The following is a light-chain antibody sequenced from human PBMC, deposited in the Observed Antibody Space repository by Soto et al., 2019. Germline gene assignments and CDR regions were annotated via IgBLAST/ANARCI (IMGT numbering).Light chain of an antibody. J-gene: IGKJ2*01. CDR3: QQYGSSYT. CDR1: QSVNSNY. V-gene: IGKV3-20*01. CDR2: GAS. Sequence: DIVLTQSPGTLSLSPGERATLSCRASQSVNSNYLAWYQHKPGQAPRLLIYGASSRATGLPDRFSASGSGTDFTLTISRLEPEDFAVYYCQQYGSSYTFGQGTKLKIK.